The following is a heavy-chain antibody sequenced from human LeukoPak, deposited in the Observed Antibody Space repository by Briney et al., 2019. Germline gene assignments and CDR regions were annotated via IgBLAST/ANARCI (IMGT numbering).Heavy chain of an antibody. Sequence: GGSLRLSCAASGFTVSSNYMSWDRQAPGKGLEWVSVIYSGGSTYYADSVKGRFTISRDNSKNTLYLQMNSLRAEDTAVYYCAKMQWLHYFDYWGQGTLVTVSS. V-gene: IGHV3-53*01. CDR2: IYSGGST. D-gene: IGHD6-19*01. CDR3: AKMQWLHYFDY. J-gene: IGHJ4*02. CDR1: GFTVSSNY.